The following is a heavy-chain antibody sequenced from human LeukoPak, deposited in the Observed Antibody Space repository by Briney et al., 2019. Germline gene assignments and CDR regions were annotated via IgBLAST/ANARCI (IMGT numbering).Heavy chain of an antibody. CDR3: ARDLAVTTSDY. J-gene: IGHJ4*02. CDR1: GFTFRSYS. V-gene: IGHV3-21*01. CDR2: ITSSGSYI. Sequence: PGGSLRLSCAASGFTFRSYSMNWVRQAPGKGLEWVSSITSSGSYIYYTDSVQGRFTISRDNAENSLYLQMNSLRADDTAVYYCARDLAVTTSDYWGQGTLVTVSS. D-gene: IGHD4-11*01.